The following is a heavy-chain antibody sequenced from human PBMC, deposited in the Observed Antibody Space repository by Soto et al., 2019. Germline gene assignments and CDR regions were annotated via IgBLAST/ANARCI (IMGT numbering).Heavy chain of an antibody. CDR2: TKYRSKWYT. J-gene: IGHJ4*01. V-gene: IGHV6-1*01. Sequence: SQTLPLTCAISGDSVSSNIAAWNWVRQSPSRGLEWLGRTKYRSKWYTDYATSVKSRISINPDTSKNQVSLQLNSVTPEDTAVYYCAREGSSIWTYYFDFWGHGLMFTVSS. CDR3: AREGSSIWTYYFDF. CDR1: GDSVSSNIAA. D-gene: IGHD6-13*01.